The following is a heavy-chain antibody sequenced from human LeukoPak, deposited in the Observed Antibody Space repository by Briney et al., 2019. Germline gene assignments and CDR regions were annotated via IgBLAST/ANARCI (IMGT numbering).Heavy chain of an antibody. J-gene: IGHJ4*02. CDR3: ARENSNSWYLDY. CDR2: IYNSGST. D-gene: IGHD6-13*01. V-gene: IGHV4-59*01. Sequence: SETLSLTCTVSGGSISTYYWSWIRQPPGKGLEWIGSIYNSGSTNYNPSLKSRVTISVDTSKNQFSLKLSSVTAADTAVYYCARENSNSWYLDYWGQGTLVTVSS. CDR1: GGSISTYY.